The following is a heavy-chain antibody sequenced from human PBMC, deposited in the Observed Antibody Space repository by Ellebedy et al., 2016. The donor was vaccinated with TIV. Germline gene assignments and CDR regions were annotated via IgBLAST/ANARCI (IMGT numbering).Heavy chain of an antibody. J-gene: IGHJ2*01. CDR3: AKIAVSGLWYFDL. CDR2: LNVDGTFT. Sequence: GESLKISCAASGFTFSSYYMHWVRQAPGKGLVCVSRLNVDGTFTSYADSVKGRFTISRDNAKNTLYLQMNSLRAEDTAIYYCAKIAVSGLWYFDLWGRGTLVTVSS. D-gene: IGHD6-19*01. V-gene: IGHV3-74*01. CDR1: GFTFSSYY.